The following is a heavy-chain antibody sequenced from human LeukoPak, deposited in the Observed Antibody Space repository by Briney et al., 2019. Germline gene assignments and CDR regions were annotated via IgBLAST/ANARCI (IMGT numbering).Heavy chain of an antibody. V-gene: IGHV3-30*18. CDR3: AKVGGRSWFYFDS. J-gene: IGHJ4*02. CDR1: AFNSTYYG. CDR2: ITHDGSDK. Sequence: GGSLRLSCAYSAFNSTYYGMDWVRQAPGKGLDLVAVITHDGSDKYYADSVKGRFSISRDNSKNIVYLQMNSLRPEDTAIYFCAKVGGRSWFYFDSWGQGTVVTVSS. D-gene: IGHD6-13*01.